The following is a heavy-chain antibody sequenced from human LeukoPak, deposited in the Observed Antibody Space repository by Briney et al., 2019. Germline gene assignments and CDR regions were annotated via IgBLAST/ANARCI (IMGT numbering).Heavy chain of an antibody. CDR1: GGSISSSSYY. J-gene: IGHJ6*03. D-gene: IGHD2-15*01. CDR2: IYYSGST. CDR3: ARVGCSGGSCYRLRYYMDV. V-gene: IGHV4-39*07. Sequence: PSETLSLTCTVSGGSISSSSYYWGWIRQPPGKGLEWIGSIYYSGSTYCKPSLKSRLTISVDTSKNQFSANLSSVTAADTAVYYCARVGCSGGSCYRLRYYMDVWGKGTTVTVSS.